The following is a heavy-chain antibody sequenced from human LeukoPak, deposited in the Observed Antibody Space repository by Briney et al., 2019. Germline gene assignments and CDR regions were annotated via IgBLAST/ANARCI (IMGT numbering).Heavy chain of an antibody. Sequence: GGSLRLSCAASKFTFSNAWMSWVRQAPGKGLEWLGRIKPNTDGGTAAYAAPVEDRFTISRDDLKGMLYLQMNSLKIEDTAVYYCATYPQNRHWGQGTLVIVSS. D-gene: IGHD2/OR15-2a*01. J-gene: IGHJ4*02. CDR3: ATYPQNRH. V-gene: IGHV3-15*01. CDR2: IKPNTDGGTA. CDR1: KFTFSNAW.